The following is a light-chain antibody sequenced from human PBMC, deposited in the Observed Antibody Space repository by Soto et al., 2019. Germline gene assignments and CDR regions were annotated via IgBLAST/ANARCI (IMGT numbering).Light chain of an antibody. CDR3: QQYGRSPLMYT. CDR2: GAS. V-gene: IGKV3-20*01. CDR1: QSVTSNF. J-gene: IGKJ2*01. Sequence: EIVLTQSPGTLSLSPGERATLSCRASQSVTSNFLAWYQQKPGQAPRLLIYGASTRAAGVPDRFSGSGSGTDFTLTITRLEPDDFAVYYCQQYGRSPLMYTLGQGTKLGVK.